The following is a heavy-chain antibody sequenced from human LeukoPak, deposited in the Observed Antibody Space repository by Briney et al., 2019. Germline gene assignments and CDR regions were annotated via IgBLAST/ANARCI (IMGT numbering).Heavy chain of an antibody. Sequence: ALMKVSCKVSGYTLTELSMHWVRQAPGKGLEWMGGFDPEDGETIYAQKFQGRVTMTEDTSTDTAYMELSSLRSEDTAVYYCATWAVTTGDYYYGMDVWGQGTTVTVSS. CDR2: FDPEDGET. V-gene: IGHV1-24*01. J-gene: IGHJ6*02. CDR3: ATWAVTTGDYYYGMDV. CDR1: GYTLTELS. D-gene: IGHD4-17*01.